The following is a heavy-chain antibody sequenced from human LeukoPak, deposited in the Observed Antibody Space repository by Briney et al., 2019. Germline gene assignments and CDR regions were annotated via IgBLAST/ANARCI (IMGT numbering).Heavy chain of an antibody. Sequence: SETLSLTCAVYGGSFSDYFWSWIRQPPGRGLEWIGEISHSGSTTYNPSLRSRVTISGDTSKKQFSLKLSSVTAADTAVYYCVTYYYGSSAPKRNYWGQGILVTVSS. CDR1: GGSFSDYF. V-gene: IGHV4-34*01. J-gene: IGHJ4*02. D-gene: IGHD3-22*01. CDR3: VTYYYGSSAPKRNY. CDR2: ISHSGST.